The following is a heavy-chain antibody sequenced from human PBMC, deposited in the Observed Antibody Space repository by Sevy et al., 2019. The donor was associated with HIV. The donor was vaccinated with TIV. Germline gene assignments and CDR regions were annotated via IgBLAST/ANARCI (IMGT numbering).Heavy chain of an antibody. CDR1: GIIFSNHG. D-gene: IGHD4-4*01. CDR2: IWYDGSDT. J-gene: IGHJ6*02. Sequence: GESLKISCAASGIIFSNHGMHWVRQAPGKGLEWVARIWYDGSDTYYGESVKGRFTISRDNSKNTVDLKMNSLRIEDTAVYYCARDVDSNYDGIDAWGQGTTVTVSS. CDR3: ARDVDSNYDGIDA. V-gene: IGHV3-33*01.